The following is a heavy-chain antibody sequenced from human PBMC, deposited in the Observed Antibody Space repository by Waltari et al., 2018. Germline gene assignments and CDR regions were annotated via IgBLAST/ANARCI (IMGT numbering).Heavy chain of an antibody. CDR2: IDRVGAT. V-gene: IGHV3-53*01. J-gene: IGHJ4*02. D-gene: IGHD2-8*02. CDR3: ARVGSCIGGVCSNN. CDR1: GFTASRAY. Sequence: EVQLVEPGGNLIQPGGSLRVSCAASGFTASRAYMSWGRQAPGKGLGWFSVIDRVGATYYGDSVKGRFTISRDNSKNTLYLQMNSLRAEDTAVYYCARVGSCIGGVCSNNWGQGTLVTVSS.